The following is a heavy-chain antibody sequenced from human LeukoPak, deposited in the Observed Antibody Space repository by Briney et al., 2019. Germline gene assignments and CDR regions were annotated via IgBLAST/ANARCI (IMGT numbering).Heavy chain of an antibody. V-gene: IGHV1-69*05. D-gene: IGHD3-22*01. CDR2: IIPIFGTA. Sequence: GASVKVSCKASGGTFSSYAISWVRQAPGQGLGWMGGIIPIFGTANYAQKFQGRVTITTDESTSTAYMELSSLRSEDTAVYYCARGGFYYDSSGYFSFDYWGQGTLVTVSS. CDR1: GGTFSSYA. J-gene: IGHJ4*02. CDR3: ARGGFYYDSSGYFSFDY.